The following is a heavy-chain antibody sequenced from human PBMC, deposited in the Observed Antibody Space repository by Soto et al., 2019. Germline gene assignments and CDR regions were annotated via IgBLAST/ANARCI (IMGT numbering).Heavy chain of an antibody. Sequence: LRLSCAASGFTFSSYAMHWVRQAPGKGLEWVAVISYDGRNKHYADSVKGRFTISRDSSKNTVSLEMTSLRAEDTAVYYCARDHHRYSGYDYVDYWGQGTLVTVSS. V-gene: IGHV3-30*04. CDR3: ARDHHRYSGYDYVDY. J-gene: IGHJ4*02. D-gene: IGHD5-12*01. CDR2: ISYDGRNK. CDR1: GFTFSSYA.